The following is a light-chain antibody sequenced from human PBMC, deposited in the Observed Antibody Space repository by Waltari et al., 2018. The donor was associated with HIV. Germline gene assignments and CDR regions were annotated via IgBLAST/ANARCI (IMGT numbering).Light chain of an antibody. CDR2: RDN. Sequence: QAGLTQPPSVSKGMRQTATLTCTGNSNNVGNQGAAWLQQHQGHPPKLLSYRDNKRPSGISEGFSASRSGNTASLTITGVQPEDEADYFCATWDIGLSAVVFGGGTTLTVL. CDR1: SNNVGNQG. V-gene: IGLV10-54*04. J-gene: IGLJ2*01. CDR3: ATWDIGLSAVV.